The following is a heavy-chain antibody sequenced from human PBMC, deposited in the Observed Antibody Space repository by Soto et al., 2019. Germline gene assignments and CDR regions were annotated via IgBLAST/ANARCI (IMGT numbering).Heavy chain of an antibody. J-gene: IGHJ6*02. CDR2: IYYSGST. CDR1: GGSISSYY. D-gene: IGHD5-18*01. CDR3: ARGIGYSYGYYYYYGMDV. V-gene: IGHV4-59*01. Sequence: SETLSLTCTVSGGSISSYYLSWIRQPPGKGLEWIGYIYYSGSTDYNPSLKSRVTISVDTSKNQFSLKLSSVTAADTAVYYCARGIGYSYGYYYYYGMDVWGQGTTVTVSS.